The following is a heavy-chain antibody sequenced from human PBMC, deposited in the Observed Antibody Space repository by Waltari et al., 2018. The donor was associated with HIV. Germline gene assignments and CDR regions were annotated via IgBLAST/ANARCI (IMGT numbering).Heavy chain of an antibody. V-gene: IGHV1-18*04. CDR2: INTHSGDA. D-gene: IGHD4-17*01. Sequence: QVQLLQAGAAVKNPVASVKVSCKAAGYNFVSYSLNWVRQAPGRGLEWLGWINTHSGDANYTQSLHDRVTMTIEASTNTAYMELRSLTYDDTALYYCARGTYGDLWGQGTLVSV. CDR3: ARGTYGDL. J-gene: IGHJ4*02. CDR1: GYNFVSYS.